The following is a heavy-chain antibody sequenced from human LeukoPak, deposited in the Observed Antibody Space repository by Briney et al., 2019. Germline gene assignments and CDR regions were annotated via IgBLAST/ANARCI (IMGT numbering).Heavy chain of an antibody. CDR1: GYTFSSYG. Sequence: ASVKVSCKASGYTFSSYGITWVRQAPGQELEWMGWINAYNYNTNYVQNLQGRVTMTTDTSTSTAYMELRSLRSDDTAVYYCARDLYPGSGSYYNWFDPWGQGTLVTVSS. D-gene: IGHD3-10*01. J-gene: IGHJ5*02. CDR3: ARDLYPGSGSYYNWFDP. CDR2: INAYNYNT. V-gene: IGHV1-18*01.